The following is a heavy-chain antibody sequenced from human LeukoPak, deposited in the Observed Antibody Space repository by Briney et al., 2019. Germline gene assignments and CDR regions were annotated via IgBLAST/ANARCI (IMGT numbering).Heavy chain of an antibody. V-gene: IGHV1-2*02. J-gene: IGHJ4*02. Sequence: ASVKVSCKTSGYTFTAYYMHWVRQAPGQGLEWMGWINPNTGGTNYAQKFQGRVTMTRDTSISTAYMELSRLRSDDTAVYYCAREDGSGWVFDYWGQGTLVTVSS. CDR3: AREDGSGWVFDY. D-gene: IGHD6-19*01. CDR1: GYTFTAYY. CDR2: INPNTGGT.